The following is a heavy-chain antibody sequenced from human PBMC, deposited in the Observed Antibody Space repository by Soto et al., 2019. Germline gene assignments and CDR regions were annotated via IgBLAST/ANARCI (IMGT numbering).Heavy chain of an antibody. J-gene: IGHJ6*02. CDR1: GGSISSGGYS. CDR3: ARVGVNNELGYYYYGMDV. D-gene: IGHD3-10*01. V-gene: IGHV4-30-2*01. Sequence: SETLSLTCALSGGSISSGGYSWSWIRQPPGKGLEWIGYIYHSGSTYHNPSLKSRVTISVDRSKNQFSLKLSSVTAADTAVYYCARVGVNNELGYYYYGMDVWGQGTTVTVSS. CDR2: IYHSGST.